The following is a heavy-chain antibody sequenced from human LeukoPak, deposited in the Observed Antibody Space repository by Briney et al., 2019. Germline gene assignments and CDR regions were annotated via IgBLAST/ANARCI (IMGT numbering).Heavy chain of an antibody. CDR2: FDPVDGET. CDR1: GYTLTELS. CDR3: ATVPTPHGDCGGGTYFDY. Sequence: ASVKVSCKVSGYTLTELSMHWVRQAPGKGLEWMGGFDPVDGETIYAQKFQGRVTMTEDTSTDTAYMELSSLRSEDTAVYYCATVPTPHGDCGGGTYFDYWGQGTLVTVSS. J-gene: IGHJ4*02. V-gene: IGHV1-24*01. D-gene: IGHD2-21*02.